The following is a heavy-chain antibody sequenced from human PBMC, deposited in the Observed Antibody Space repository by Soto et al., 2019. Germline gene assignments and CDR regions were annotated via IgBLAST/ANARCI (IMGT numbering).Heavy chain of an antibody. Sequence: EVQLVESGGGLEQPGGSLRLSCAASGFKFSSYSMNWVRQAPGKGLEWVSYISSTSNTIFYADSVKGRFTISRDSAKNALYRQMNSLRDEDTAVYYCARDFRVRGVLDGMDVWGQGTTVTVSS. CDR2: ISSTSNTI. D-gene: IGHD3-10*01. V-gene: IGHV3-48*02. CDR1: GFKFSSYS. J-gene: IGHJ6*02. CDR3: ARDFRVRGVLDGMDV.